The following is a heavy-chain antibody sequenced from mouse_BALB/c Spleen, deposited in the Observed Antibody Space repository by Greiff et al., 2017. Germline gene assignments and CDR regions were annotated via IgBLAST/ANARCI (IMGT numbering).Heavy chain of an antibody. Sequence: VMLVESGAELVRPGVSVKISCKGSGYTFTDYAMHWVKQSHAKSLEWIGVISTYYGDASYNQKFKGKATMTVDKSSSTAYMELARLTSEDSAIYYCARRDAHYAMDYWGQGTSVTVSS. CDR3: ARRDAHYAMDY. J-gene: IGHJ4*01. V-gene: IGHV1S137*01. CDR1: GYTFTDYA. CDR2: ISTYYGDA.